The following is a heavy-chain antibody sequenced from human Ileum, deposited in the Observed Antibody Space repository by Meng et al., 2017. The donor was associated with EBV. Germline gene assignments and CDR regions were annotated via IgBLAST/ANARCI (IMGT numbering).Heavy chain of an antibody. J-gene: IGHJ4*02. V-gene: IGHV1-18*01. D-gene: IGHD6-13*01. CDR3: ARKPTSAALDY. Sequence: HVDLLQSGAEVTTPGSSGKVSCKASGFTFTNYGFTWVRQAPGQGLGWMGWISANNGDRHYAQKFQDRVTLTTDGYTPTVYMELRSLRSDDTAVYFCARKPTSAALDYWGQGTLVTVSS. CDR2: ISANNGDR. CDR1: GFTFTNYG.